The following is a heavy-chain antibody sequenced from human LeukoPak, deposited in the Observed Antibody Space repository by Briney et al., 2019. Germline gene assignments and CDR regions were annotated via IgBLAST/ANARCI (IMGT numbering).Heavy chain of an antibody. CDR2: IGIRGDI. CDR1: RFTLSRYD. V-gene: IGHV3-13*01. J-gene: IGHJ3*02. Sequence: PGGSLRLSCATSRFTLSRYDMHWVRQAPGTGLECGSVIGIRGDIYYSDTVKGRFTISRENAKNSLYLQMNSLRAEDTAVYYCAREAQRPLDAFDIWGQGTMVTVSS. D-gene: IGHD6-25*01. CDR3: AREAQRPLDAFDI.